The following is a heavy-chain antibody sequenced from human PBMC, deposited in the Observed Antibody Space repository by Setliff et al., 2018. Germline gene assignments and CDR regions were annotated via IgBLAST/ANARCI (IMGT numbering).Heavy chain of an antibody. CDR2: IYYSGST. Sequence: WVRQAPGKGLEWIGTIYYSGSTYYNPSLKSRVTISVDTSKNQFSLKLSSVTAADMAVYYCAREQWLDPPGYYYMDVWAKGTTVTVSS. CDR3: AREQWLDPPGYYYMDV. D-gene: IGHD6-19*01. V-gene: IGHV4-39*07. J-gene: IGHJ6*03.